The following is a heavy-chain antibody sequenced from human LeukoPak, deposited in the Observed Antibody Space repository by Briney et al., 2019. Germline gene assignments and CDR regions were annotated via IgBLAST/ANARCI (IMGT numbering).Heavy chain of an antibody. CDR2: INHSGSP. V-gene: IGHV4-34*01. CDR3: ARVNINNWHRCDY. Sequence: SETLSLTCAVYGGSFSGYYWSWIRQPPGKGLEWIGEINHSGSPNYNPSLKSRVTISVDKSRNHFSLNLSSVTAADTAVYYCARVNINNWHRCDYWGQGTLVTVSS. J-gene: IGHJ4*02. CDR1: GGSFSGYY. D-gene: IGHD1-1*01.